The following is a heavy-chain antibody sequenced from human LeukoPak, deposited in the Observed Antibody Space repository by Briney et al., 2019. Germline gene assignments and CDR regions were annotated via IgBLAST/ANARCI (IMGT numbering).Heavy chain of an antibody. V-gene: IGHV3-48*02. CDR1: GFTFSSYS. Sequence: HPGGSLRLSCAASGFTFSSYSMKWVRQAPEKGLEWVSYISSSSGTIYYADSVKGRFTISGDNAKNSLYLQMNSLRDEDTAVYYCARDQSDYYGSGSYSEGSYWGQGTLVTVSS. CDR3: ARDQSDYYGSGSYSEGSY. D-gene: IGHD3-10*01. CDR2: ISSSSGTI. J-gene: IGHJ4*02.